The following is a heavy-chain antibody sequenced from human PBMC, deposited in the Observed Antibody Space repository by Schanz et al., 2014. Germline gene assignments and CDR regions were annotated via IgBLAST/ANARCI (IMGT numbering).Heavy chain of an antibody. CDR2: VHPGGST. J-gene: IGHJ4*02. D-gene: IGHD3-10*02. V-gene: IGHV3-66*01. Sequence: EVQLVESGGGLVQPGGSLRLSCAVSGFIVRSNYMTWVRQAPGKGLEWVSFVHPGGSTYYPDSVKGRFTISRDSSKNTLYLQMNSERPEDTSSCDSAKNQYDDVELSSYYFDFWGQGTLVTVSS. CDR3: AKNQYDDVELSSYYFDF. CDR1: GFIVRSNY.